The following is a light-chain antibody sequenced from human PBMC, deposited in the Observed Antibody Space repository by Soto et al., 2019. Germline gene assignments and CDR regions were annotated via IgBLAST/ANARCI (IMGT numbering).Light chain of an antibody. J-gene: IGKJ5*01. V-gene: IGKV1-5*03. CDR2: KAS. Sequence: DIQITESPSTLSASLLERVTITCRASQSISSWLAWYQQKPGKAPKLLIYKASSLESGVPSRFSGSRSGTEFTLTISSLQPDDFATYYCQQYNSYPITFGQGTRLEI. CDR1: QSISSW. CDR3: QQYNSYPIT.